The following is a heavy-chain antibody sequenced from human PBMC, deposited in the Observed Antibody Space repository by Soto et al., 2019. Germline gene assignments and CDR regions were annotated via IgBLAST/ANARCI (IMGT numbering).Heavy chain of an antibody. CDR1: GFTFGIYA. D-gene: IGHD6-25*01. CDR3: AIVAPEYSSAPRRFDF. CDR2: ISGSGGSI. J-gene: IGHJ4*02. V-gene: IGHV3-23*01. Sequence: EVQLLESGGGLVQPGGSLRLSCAASGFTFGIYAMSWVRQAPGKGLEWVSSISGSGGSIYYAHSVKGRFTISRDKTKNTLDLQMNSLRAEDTAVYHCAIVAPEYSSAPRRFDFWGQGTLVTVSS.